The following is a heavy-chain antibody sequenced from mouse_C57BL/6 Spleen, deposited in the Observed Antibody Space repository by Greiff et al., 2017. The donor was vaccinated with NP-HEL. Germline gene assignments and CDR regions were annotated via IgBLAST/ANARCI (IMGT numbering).Heavy chain of an antibody. V-gene: IGHV1-55*01. CDR3: ARSDDGYYWFAY. CDR2: IYPGSGST. J-gene: IGHJ3*01. CDR1: GYTFTSYW. Sequence: QVQLKQPGAELVKPGASVKMSCKASGYTFTSYWITWVKQRPGQGLEWIGDIYPGSGSTNYNEQFKSKATLTVDTSSSKAYRQLSCLTSEDSAVYYCARSDDGYYWFAYWGPGTLVTVSA. D-gene: IGHD2-3*01.